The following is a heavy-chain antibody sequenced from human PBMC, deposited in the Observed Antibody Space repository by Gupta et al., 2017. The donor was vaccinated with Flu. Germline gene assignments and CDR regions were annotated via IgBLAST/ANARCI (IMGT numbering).Heavy chain of an antibody. D-gene: IGHD2-15*01. V-gene: IGHV3-74*01. CDR2: IRFDVTAT. J-gene: IGHJ5*02. Sequence: HWVRQAPGKGLVWVSRIRFDVTATSYADSVRGRFTISRDNTKNTLYLQMNSLRAEDTALYYCAREVVNNRLDPWGQGTLVTVSS. CDR3: AREVVNNRLDP.